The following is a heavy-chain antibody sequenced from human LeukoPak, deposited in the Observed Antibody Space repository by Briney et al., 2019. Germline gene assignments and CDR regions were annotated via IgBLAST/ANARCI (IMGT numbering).Heavy chain of an antibody. CDR3: ARDTGSYSASS. CDR2: IYPSSGYT. D-gene: IGHD1-26*01. V-gene: IGHV1-46*01. J-gene: IGHJ5*02. Sequence: ASVKVSCKASGYTLTSNNMHWVRQAPGQGLEWMGIIYPSSGYTRYAQKFQGRVTLTRDTSTSTVYMELSSLRSEDTAMYYCARDTGSYSASSWGQGTLVTVSS. CDR1: GYTLTSNN.